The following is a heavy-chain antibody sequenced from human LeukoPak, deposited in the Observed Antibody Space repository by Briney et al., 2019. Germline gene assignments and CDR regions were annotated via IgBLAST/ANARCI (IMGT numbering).Heavy chain of an antibody. V-gene: IGHV1-46*01. CDR3: ARGHPSYYYYMDV. CDR1: GYTFTSYY. Sequence: ASVKVSCKASGYTFTSYYMHWVRQAPGQGLEWMGIINPSGGSTSYAQKLQGRVTMTTDTSTSTAYMELRSLRSDDTAVYYCARGHPSYYYYMDVWGKGTTVTVSS. J-gene: IGHJ6*03. CDR2: INPSGGST.